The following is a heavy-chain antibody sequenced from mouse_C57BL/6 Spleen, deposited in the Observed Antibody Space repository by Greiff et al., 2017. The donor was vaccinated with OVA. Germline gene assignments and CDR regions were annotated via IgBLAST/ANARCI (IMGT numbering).Heavy chain of an antibody. J-gene: IGHJ2*01. D-gene: IGHD2-3*01. Sequence: EVHLVESGGGLVKPGGSLKLSCAASGFTFSDYGMHWVRQAPEKGLEWVAYISRGSSTIYYADTVKGRFTISRDNAKNTLFLQMTSLRSEDTAMYYCARSDGYYHYFDYWGQGTTLTVSS. CDR3: ARSDGYYHYFDY. CDR1: GFTFSDYG. CDR2: ISRGSSTI. V-gene: IGHV5-17*01.